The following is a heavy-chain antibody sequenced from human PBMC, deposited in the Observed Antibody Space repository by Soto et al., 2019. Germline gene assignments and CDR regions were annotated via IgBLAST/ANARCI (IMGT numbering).Heavy chain of an antibody. J-gene: IGHJ4*02. CDR3: TTVIVGFDWLPNGDRFDY. V-gene: IGHV3-15*07. CDR1: GFTFSNAW. Sequence: PGGSLRLSCXASGFTFSNAWMNWVRQAPGKGLEWVGRIKSKTDGGTTDYAAPVKGRFTISRDDSKNTLYLQMNSLKTEDTAVYYCTTVIVGFDWLPNGDRFDYWGQGTLVTVSS. D-gene: IGHD3-9*01. CDR2: IKSKTDGGTT.